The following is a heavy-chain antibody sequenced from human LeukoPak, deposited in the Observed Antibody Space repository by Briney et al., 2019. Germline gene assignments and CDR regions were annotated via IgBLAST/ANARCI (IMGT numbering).Heavy chain of an antibody. V-gene: IGHV3-73*01. Sequence: PGGSLRLSCAASGFTFSGSAMHWVHQASGKGLEWVGRIRSKANSYATAYAASVKGRFTISRDDSKNTAYLQMNSLKTEDTAVYYCTTADTRYYYDSSGYYPAFDYWGQGTLSPSPQ. CDR1: GFTFSGSA. J-gene: IGHJ4*02. D-gene: IGHD3-22*01. CDR2: IRSKANSYAT. CDR3: TTADTRYYYDSSGYYPAFDY.